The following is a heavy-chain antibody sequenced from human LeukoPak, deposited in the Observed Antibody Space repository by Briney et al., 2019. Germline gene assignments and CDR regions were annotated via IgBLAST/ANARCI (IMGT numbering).Heavy chain of an antibody. CDR3: AKSVVGYSYAAPIFDY. V-gene: IGHV3-23*01. Sequence: PGRSLRLSCAASGFTFRSYALHWVRQAPGKGLEWVSAISGSGGSTYYADSVKGRFTISRDNSKNTLYLQMNSLRAEDTAVYYCAKSVVGYSYAAPIFDYWGQGTLVTVSS. J-gene: IGHJ4*02. CDR2: ISGSGGST. D-gene: IGHD5-18*01. CDR1: GFTFRSYA.